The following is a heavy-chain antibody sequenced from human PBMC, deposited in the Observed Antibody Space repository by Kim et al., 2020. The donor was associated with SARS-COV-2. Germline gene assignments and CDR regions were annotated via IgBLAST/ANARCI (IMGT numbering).Heavy chain of an antibody. D-gene: IGHD6-6*01. J-gene: IGHJ2*01. CDR3: ARDFYSSSCWYFDL. Sequence: GGSLRLSCAASGFTFSSYSMNWVRQAPGKGLEWVSYISSSSSTIYYADSVKGRFTISRDNAKNSLYLQMNSLRDEDTAVYYCARDFYSSSCWYFDLWGRGTLVTVSS. CDR1: GFTFSSYS. CDR2: ISSSSSTI. V-gene: IGHV3-48*02.